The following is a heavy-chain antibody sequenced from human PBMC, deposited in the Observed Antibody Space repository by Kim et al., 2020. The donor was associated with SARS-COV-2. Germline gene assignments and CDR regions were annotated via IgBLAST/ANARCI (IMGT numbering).Heavy chain of an antibody. CDR3: AREGSSGWAHVLNWFDP. CDR2: TYYRSKWYN. J-gene: IGHJ5*02. D-gene: IGHD6-19*01. CDR1: GDSVSSNSAA. Sequence: SQTLSLTCAISGDSVSSNSAAWNWIRQSPSRGLEWLGRTYYRSKWYNDYAVSVKSRITINPDTSKNQFSLQLNSVTPEDTAVYYCAREGSSGWAHVLNWFDPWGQGTLVTVSS. V-gene: IGHV6-1*01.